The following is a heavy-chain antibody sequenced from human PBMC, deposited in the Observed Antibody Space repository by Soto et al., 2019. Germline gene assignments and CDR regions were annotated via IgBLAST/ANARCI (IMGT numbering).Heavy chain of an antibody. J-gene: IGHJ6*02. V-gene: IGHV1-18*04. CDR2: ISAYNGNT. D-gene: IGHD3-22*01. CDR1: GYTFTSYG. CDR3: ARDDATYYYDSSGYYYGSGLYYYYGMDV. Sequence: ASVKVSCKASGYTFTSYGIGWVRQAPGQGLEWMGWISAYNGNTNYAQKLQGRVTMTTDTSTSTAYMELRSLRSDDTAVYYCARDDATYYYDSSGYYYGSGLYYYYGMDVWGQGTTVTVSS.